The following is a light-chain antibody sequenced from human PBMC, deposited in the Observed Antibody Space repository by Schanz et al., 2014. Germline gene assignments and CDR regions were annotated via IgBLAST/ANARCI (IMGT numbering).Light chain of an antibody. CDR3: QQYGSSPYT. Sequence: EIVLTQSPGTLSLSPGERATLSCRASQSVWSDHLAWYQQKPGQAPRLLIYDASDRATGIPDRFSGSGSGTDFTLTISSVEPEDFAVYYCQQYGSSPYTFGQGTKLEIK. CDR2: DAS. J-gene: IGKJ2*01. V-gene: IGKV3-20*01. CDR1: QSVWSDH.